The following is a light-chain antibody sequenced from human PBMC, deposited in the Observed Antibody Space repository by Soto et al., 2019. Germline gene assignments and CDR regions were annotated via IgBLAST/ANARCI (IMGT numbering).Light chain of an antibody. CDR3: MQATHWRWT. V-gene: IGKV2-30*01. Sequence: DVVMTQSPLSLPVTLGQPASISCRSSQSLVSSNGNTFLIWFQQRPGQSPRRLIYKVSNRDSAVPDRFTGSGSGTDFTLEISRVEAEDVWVYYCMQATHWRWTFCQGTKVEIK. CDR1: QSLVSSNGNTF. J-gene: IGKJ1*01. CDR2: KVS.